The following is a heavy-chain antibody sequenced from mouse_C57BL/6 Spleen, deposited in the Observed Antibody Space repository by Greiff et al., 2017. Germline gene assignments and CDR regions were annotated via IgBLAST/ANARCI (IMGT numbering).Heavy chain of an antibody. CDR3: AREELRDAMDY. CDR1: GYAFSSYW. Sequence: QVQLQQSGAELVKPGASVKISCKASGYAFSSYWMNWVKQRPGKGLEWIGQIYPGDGDTNYNGKFKGKATLTADKSSSTAYMQLSSLTSEDSAVYFCAREELRDAMDYWGQGTSVTVSS. V-gene: IGHV1-80*01. CDR2: IYPGDGDT. D-gene: IGHD1-1*01. J-gene: IGHJ4*01.